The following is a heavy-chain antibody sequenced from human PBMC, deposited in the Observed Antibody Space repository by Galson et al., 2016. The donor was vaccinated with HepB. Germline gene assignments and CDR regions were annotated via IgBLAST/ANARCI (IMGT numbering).Heavy chain of an antibody. D-gene: IGHD3/OR15-3a*01. J-gene: IGHJ4*02. CDR3: AKEGSIFGLLITPLVN. Sequence: SLRLSCAASGFTLSNYAMNWVRQAPGEGLEWVTAISGFGGSTYYSDSVKGRFTISRESSNTTLYLQVDSLTAEDTAVYYCAKEGSIFGLLITPLVNWGQGTLVTVSS. CDR2: ISGFGGST. V-gene: IGHV3-23*01. CDR1: GFTLSNYA.